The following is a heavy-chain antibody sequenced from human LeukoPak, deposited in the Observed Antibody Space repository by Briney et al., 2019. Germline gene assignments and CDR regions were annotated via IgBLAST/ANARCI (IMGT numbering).Heavy chain of an antibody. CDR2: IYHSGST. D-gene: IGHD5-12*01. CDR1: GGSISSGGYS. Sequence: SQTLSLTCAVSGGSISSGGYSWSWIRQPPGKGLEWIGYIYHSGSTYYNPSLKSRVTISVDRSKNQFSLKLSSVTAADTAVYYCASSIVATIRFWGQGTLVTVSS. V-gene: IGHV4-30-2*01. CDR3: ASSIVATIRF. J-gene: IGHJ4*02.